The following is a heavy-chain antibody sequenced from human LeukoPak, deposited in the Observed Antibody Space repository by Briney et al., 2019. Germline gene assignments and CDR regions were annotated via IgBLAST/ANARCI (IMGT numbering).Heavy chain of an antibody. J-gene: IGHJ3*01. CDR1: GFPFDEHA. CDR3: AKDRGGGSQLGGAYDV. Sequence: PGRSLRLSCAASGFPFDEHAMHWVRQAPGKGLEWVSGISYSSETIGYVDSVKGRFTISRDNVRKSLYLQMNSLRIEDTALYYCAKDRGGGSQLGGAYDVWGQGTMVSVSS. V-gene: IGHV3-9*01. CDR2: ISYSSETI. D-gene: IGHD5-24*01.